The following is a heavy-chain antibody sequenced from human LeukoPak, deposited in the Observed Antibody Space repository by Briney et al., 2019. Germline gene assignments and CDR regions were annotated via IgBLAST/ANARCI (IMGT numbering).Heavy chain of an antibody. V-gene: IGHV1-2*02. D-gene: IGHD3-22*01. J-gene: IGHJ3*02. CDR1: GYTFTGYY. Sequence: ASVKVSCKASGYTFTGYYMHWVRQAPGQGLEWMGWVNPNSGGTNYAQKLQGRVTMARDTSISTAYMELSRLRSDDTAVYYCARVGDYYDSSGYSSDAFDIWGQGTMVTVSS. CDR2: VNPNSGGT. CDR3: ARVGDYYDSSGYSSDAFDI.